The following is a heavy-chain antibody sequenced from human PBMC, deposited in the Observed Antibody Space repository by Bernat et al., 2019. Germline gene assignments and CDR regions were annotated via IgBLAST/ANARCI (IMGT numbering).Heavy chain of an antibody. CDR3: ARKRDDGDYHFDY. CDR2: ICYSGTT. Sequence: QVQLQQWGAGLLKPSETLSLTCAVYGGSFSGYYWSWIRQHPGKGLEWIAYICYSGTTYYNPSLQSRVSISVDTSRNQFSLQLDSVTAADTAVYYCARKRDDGDYHFDYWGQGTLVTVSS. V-gene: IGHV4-34*01. CDR1: GGSFSGYY. D-gene: IGHD4-17*01. J-gene: IGHJ4*02.